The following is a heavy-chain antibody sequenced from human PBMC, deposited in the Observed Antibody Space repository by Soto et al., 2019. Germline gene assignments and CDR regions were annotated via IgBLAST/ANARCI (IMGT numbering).Heavy chain of an antibody. V-gene: IGHV4-59*01. CDR1: GGSISMYY. Sequence: SETLSLTCTFSGGSISMYYWSWIRQPPGKGLEWSGYSEYSGSTNYSPARKSRVTISVDTAKNQFSLKLRSVNAADTAVYYCARDPRVVAQINYYYSHATAVWGQGPPVTVSS. J-gene: IGHJ6*02. CDR3: ARDPRVVAQINYYYSHATAV. CDR2: SEYSGST. D-gene: IGHD3-22*01.